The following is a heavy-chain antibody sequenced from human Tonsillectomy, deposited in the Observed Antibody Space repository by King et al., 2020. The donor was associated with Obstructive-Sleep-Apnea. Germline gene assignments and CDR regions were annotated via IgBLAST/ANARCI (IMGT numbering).Heavy chain of an antibody. D-gene: IGHD2-2*01. CDR3: ARDPYCSSTSCYAPLDY. CDR1: GGSISSSNW. Sequence: QLQESGPGLVKPSGTLSLTCAVSGGSISSSNWWSWVRQPPGKGLEWIGETYHIGSTNYNPSLKSRVTISVDKSKNQFSLKLSSVTAADTAVYYCARDPYCSSTSCYAPLDYWGQGTLVTVSS. J-gene: IGHJ4*02. CDR2: TYHIGST. V-gene: IGHV4-4*02.